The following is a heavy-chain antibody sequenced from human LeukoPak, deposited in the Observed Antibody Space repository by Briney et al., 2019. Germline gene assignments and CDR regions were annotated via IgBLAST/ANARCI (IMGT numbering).Heavy chain of an antibody. CDR2: IKQDGSEK. Sequence: PGGSLRLSCAASGFTFSSYWMSWVRQAPGKGLEWVANIKQDGSEKYYVDSVKGRFTISRDNAKNSLYLQMNSLRAEDTAVYYCARDIELYYDFWSGYSNYFDYWGQGTLVTVSS. CDR3: ARDIELYYDFWSGYSNYFDY. J-gene: IGHJ4*02. V-gene: IGHV3-7*01. CDR1: GFTFSSYW. D-gene: IGHD3-3*01.